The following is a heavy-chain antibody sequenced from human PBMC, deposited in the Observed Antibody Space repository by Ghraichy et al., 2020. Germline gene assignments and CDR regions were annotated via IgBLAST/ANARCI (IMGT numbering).Heavy chain of an antibody. CDR2: IYYSGST. Sequence: SETLSLTCTVSGGSISSYYWSWIRQPPGKGLEWIGYIYYSGSTNYNPSLKSRVTISVDTSKNQFSLKLSSVTAADTAVYYCARREGYYDSSGYYPHYYYYGMDVWGQGTTVTVSS. J-gene: IGHJ6*02. D-gene: IGHD3-22*01. CDR3: ARREGYYDSSGYYPHYYYYGMDV. CDR1: GGSISSYY. V-gene: IGHV4-59*08.